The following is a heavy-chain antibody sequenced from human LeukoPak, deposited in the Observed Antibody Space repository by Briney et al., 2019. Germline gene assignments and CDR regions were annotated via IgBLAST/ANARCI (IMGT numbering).Heavy chain of an antibody. Sequence: SETLSLTCAVYGGSFSGYYWSWIRQPPGKGLEWIGEINHSGSTNYNPSLKSRVTISVDTSKNQFSLKLSSVTAADMAVYYCAGSSSTSRDGLGYWGQGTLVTVSS. CDR3: AGSSSTSRDGLGY. J-gene: IGHJ4*02. D-gene: IGHD2-2*01. CDR1: GGSFSGYY. CDR2: INHSGST. V-gene: IGHV4-34*01.